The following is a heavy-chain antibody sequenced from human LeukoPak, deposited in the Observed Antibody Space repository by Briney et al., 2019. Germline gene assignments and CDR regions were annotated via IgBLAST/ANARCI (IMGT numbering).Heavy chain of an antibody. V-gene: IGHV4-30-2*01. CDR1: GGSISSGGFH. J-gene: IGHJ3*02. CDR2: IYHSGST. CDR3: ARVDGSSMDAFDI. Sequence: PSETLSLTCTVSGGSISSGGFHWSWIRQHPGKGLEWIGYIYHSGSTYYNPSLKSRVTISVDRSKNQFSLKLSSVTAADTAVYYCARVDGSSMDAFDIWGQGTMVTVSS. D-gene: IGHD6-25*01.